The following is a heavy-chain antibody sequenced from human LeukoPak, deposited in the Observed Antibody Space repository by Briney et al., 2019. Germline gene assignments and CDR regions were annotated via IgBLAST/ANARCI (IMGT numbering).Heavy chain of an antibody. Sequence: SETLSLTCTVSGVSISGSTYFWAWIRQPPGKGLEWIGSIYHTESTSYNPSLKSRVTISVDTSKNQFSLKLNSVTAADTAVYYCAAVGYYYYGMDVWGQGTTVTVSS. J-gene: IGHJ6*02. D-gene: IGHD4-23*01. CDR2: IYHTEST. CDR3: AAVGYYYYGMDV. CDR1: GVSISGSTYF. V-gene: IGHV4-39*01.